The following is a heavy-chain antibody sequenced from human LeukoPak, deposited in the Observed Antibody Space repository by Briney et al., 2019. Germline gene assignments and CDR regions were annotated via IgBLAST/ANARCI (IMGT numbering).Heavy chain of an antibody. CDR1: GYAFSAYY. CDR2: LNPQTGDT. Sequence: GASVKVSCKASGYAFSAYYMHWVRQAPGQGLEWMGWLNPQTGDTHFAQKFQGRVTFTRDTSISTAYMAMSRLRSDDTAVYYCARGTWGLADYDDRSGYFHLGYWGQGTLVTVSS. CDR3: ARGTWGLADYDDRSGYFHLGY. V-gene: IGHV1-2*02. D-gene: IGHD3-22*01. J-gene: IGHJ4*02.